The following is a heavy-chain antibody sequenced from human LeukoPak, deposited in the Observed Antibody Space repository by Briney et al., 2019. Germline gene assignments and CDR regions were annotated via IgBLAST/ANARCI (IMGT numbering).Heavy chain of an antibody. J-gene: IGHJ6*03. Sequence: SQTLSLTCAVSGHSISSGGYSWSWIRQPPGKGLEWIGYIYYSGSTNYNPSLKSRISISVDTSKNQFSLKLSSVTAADTAVYYCARTTEGGYTYNYFYYYYMDVWGKGTTVTISS. CDR3: ARTTEGGYTYNYFYYYYMDV. D-gene: IGHD5-18*01. V-gene: IGHV4-30-4*07. CDR2: IYYSGST. CDR1: GHSISSGGYS.